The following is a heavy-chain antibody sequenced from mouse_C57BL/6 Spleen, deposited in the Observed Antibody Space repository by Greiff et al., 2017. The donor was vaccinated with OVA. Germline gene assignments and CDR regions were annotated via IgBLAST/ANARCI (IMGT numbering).Heavy chain of an antibody. CDR2: INPGSGGT. D-gene: IGHD2-3*01. CDR1: GYAFTNYL. CDR3: ARGGYYPFDY. Sequence: QVQLQQSGAELVRPGTSVKVSCKASGYAFTNYLIEWVKQRPGQGLEWIGVINPGSGGTNYNEKFKGKATLTADKSSSTAYMQLSSLTSEDSAVYYCARGGYYPFDYWGQGTTLTVSS. J-gene: IGHJ2*01. V-gene: IGHV1-54*01.